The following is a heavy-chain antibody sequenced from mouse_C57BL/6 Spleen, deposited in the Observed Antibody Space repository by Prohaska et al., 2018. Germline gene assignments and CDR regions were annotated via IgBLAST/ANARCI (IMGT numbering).Heavy chain of an antibody. V-gene: IGHV1-82*01. D-gene: IGHD4-1*01. CDR3: ARREGNWDYFDY. Sequence: PGASVKISCKASGYAFSSSWMNWVKQRPGKGLEWIGRIYPGDGDTNYNGKFKGKATLTADKSSSTAYMQLSSLTSEDSAVYFCARREGNWDYFDYWGQGTTLTVSS. CDR1: GYAFSSSW. CDR2: IYPGDGDT. J-gene: IGHJ2*01.